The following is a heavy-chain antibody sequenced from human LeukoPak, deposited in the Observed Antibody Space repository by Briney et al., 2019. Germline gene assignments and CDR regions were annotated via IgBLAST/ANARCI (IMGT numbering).Heavy chain of an antibody. CDR2: IGPDGTGI. J-gene: IGHJ6*02. CDR1: GFTFSSYG. CDR3: TRVQAGRSGLMDV. D-gene: IGHD2-8*02. V-gene: IGHV3-74*01. Sequence: GGSLRLSGAASGFTFSSYGMHWVRQAPGKGLVWVSRIGPDGTGITYADSVKGRFTISRDIAKNTVYLQMNSLRAEDAALYYCTRVQAGRSGLMDVWGRGTTVTVSS.